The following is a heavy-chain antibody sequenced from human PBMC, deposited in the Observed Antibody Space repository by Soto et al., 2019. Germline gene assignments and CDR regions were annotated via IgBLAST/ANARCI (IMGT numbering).Heavy chain of an antibody. CDR2: ISSGGSGI. CDR3: ARRYCTNGVCPFDS. J-gene: IGHJ4*02. Sequence: NPGGSLRLSCAASGFTFSSHSMSWVRQAPGKGLEWVSSISSGGSGIYYADSLKGRFTISRDNAKNSLYLQMNSLRAEDTAVYYCARRYCTNGVCPFDSWGQGTLVTVSS. V-gene: IGHV3-21*01. D-gene: IGHD2-8*01. CDR1: GFTFSSHS.